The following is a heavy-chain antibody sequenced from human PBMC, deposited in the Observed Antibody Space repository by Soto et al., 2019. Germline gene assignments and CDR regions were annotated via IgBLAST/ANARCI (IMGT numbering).Heavy chain of an antibody. CDR1: GFTFSSYS. J-gene: IGHJ1*01. D-gene: IGHD3-22*01. CDR3: ARDSYYDSSGYSNAEYFQH. Sequence: GGSLRLSCAASGFTFSSYSMNWVRQAPGKGLEWVSYISSSSSTIYYADSVKGRFTISRDNAKNSLYPQMNSLRDEDTAVYYCARDSYYDSSGYSNAEYFQHWGQGTLVTVSS. CDR2: ISSSSSTI. V-gene: IGHV3-48*02.